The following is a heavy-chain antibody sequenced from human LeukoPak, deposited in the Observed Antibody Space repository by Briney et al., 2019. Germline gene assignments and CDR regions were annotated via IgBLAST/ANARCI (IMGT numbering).Heavy chain of an antibody. CDR1: GFTFSNDW. CDR3: ARDHYGGNSDY. D-gene: IGHD4-23*01. CDR2: INSDGSST. J-gene: IGHJ4*02. V-gene: IGHV3-74*01. Sequence: PGGSLRLSCAASGFTFSNDWMHWVRQAPGKGLVWVSRINSDGSSTYYADSVKGRFTISRDNAKNTLYLQMNSLRAEDTAVYYCARDHYGGNSDYWGQGTLVTVSS.